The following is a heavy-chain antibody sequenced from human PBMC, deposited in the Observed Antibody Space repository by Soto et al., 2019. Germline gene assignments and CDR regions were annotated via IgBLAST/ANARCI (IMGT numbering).Heavy chain of an antibody. CDR1: GFTFSSYS. CDR3: ARESAALNGFDP. CDR2: ISSSSSTI. J-gene: IGHJ5*02. V-gene: IGHV3-48*02. D-gene: IGHD2-2*01. Sequence: EVQLVESGGGLVQPGGSLRLSFAASGFTFSSYSMNWVRQAPGKGLEWVSYISSSSSTIYYAVSVKGRFTISRDNAKNSLDLQMNSLRDEDTAVYYCARESAALNGFDPWGQGTLVTVSS.